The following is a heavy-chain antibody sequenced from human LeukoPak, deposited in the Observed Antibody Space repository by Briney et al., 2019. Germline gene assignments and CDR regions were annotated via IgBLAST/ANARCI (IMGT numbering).Heavy chain of an antibody. Sequence: ASVKVSCKASGYTFTSYGISWVRQAPGQGLEWMGWISPYNANTNYVQKLQGRVTMTTDTSTSTAYMELRSLRSDDTAVYYCARDNGYYDDFWSGNHYYYGMDVWGQGTTVTVSS. D-gene: IGHD3-3*01. J-gene: IGHJ6*02. V-gene: IGHV1-18*01. CDR1: GYTFTSYG. CDR2: ISPYNANT. CDR3: ARDNGYYDDFWSGNHYYYGMDV.